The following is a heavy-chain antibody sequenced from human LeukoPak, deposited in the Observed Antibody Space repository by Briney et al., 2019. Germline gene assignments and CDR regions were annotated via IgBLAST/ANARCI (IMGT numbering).Heavy chain of an antibody. V-gene: IGHV4-34*01. CDR2: INHSGST. CDR1: GGSFSGYY. Sequence: NPSETLSLTCAVYGGSFSGYYWSWIRQPPGKGLEWIGEINHSGSTNYNPSLKSRVTISVGTSKNQFSLKLSSVTAADTAVYYCARGGYNGEYYYYYYMDVWGKGTTVTVSS. CDR3: ARGGYNGEYYYYYYMDV. J-gene: IGHJ6*03. D-gene: IGHD5-18*01.